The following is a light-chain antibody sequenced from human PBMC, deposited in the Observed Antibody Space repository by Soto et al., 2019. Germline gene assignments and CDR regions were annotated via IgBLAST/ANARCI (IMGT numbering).Light chain of an antibody. CDR3: SSYTSISTLL. Sequence: QSALTQPVSVSGSPGQSITISCTGTSSDVGGYNYVSWYQQHPGKAPKLMIYEVTKRPSGVSNRFSGSKSGNTASLTISGLQAEDESDYYCSSYTSISTLLFGGGTKLTLL. J-gene: IGLJ2*01. CDR2: EVT. CDR1: SSDVGGYNY. V-gene: IGLV2-14*01.